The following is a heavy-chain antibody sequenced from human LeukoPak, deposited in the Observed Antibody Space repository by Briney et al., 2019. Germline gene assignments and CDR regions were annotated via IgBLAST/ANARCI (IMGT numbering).Heavy chain of an antibody. V-gene: IGHV1-18*01. Sequence: ASVKVSCKASGYTFTSCGISWVRQAPGQGLEWMGWISAYNGNTNYAQKLQGRVTMTTDTSTSTAYMELRSLRSDDTAVYYCAREGDCSGGSCYWETDYWGQGTLVTVSS. CDR2: ISAYNGNT. CDR3: AREGDCSGGSCYWETDY. D-gene: IGHD2-15*01. J-gene: IGHJ4*02. CDR1: GYTFTSCG.